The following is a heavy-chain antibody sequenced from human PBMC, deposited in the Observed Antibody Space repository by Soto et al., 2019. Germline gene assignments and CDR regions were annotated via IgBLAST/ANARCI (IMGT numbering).Heavy chain of an antibody. D-gene: IGHD3-10*01. Sequence: EVQLVESGGGLVQPGRSLRLSCAASGFTFDDYAMHWVRQAPGRALEWVSGISWNSGSIGYADSVKGRFTISRDNAKNSLYLQMNSLRAEDTALYYCAKGTSYYPMGMDVWGQGTTVTVSS. CDR1: GFTFDDYA. CDR3: AKGTSYYPMGMDV. J-gene: IGHJ6*02. CDR2: ISWNSGSI. V-gene: IGHV3-9*01.